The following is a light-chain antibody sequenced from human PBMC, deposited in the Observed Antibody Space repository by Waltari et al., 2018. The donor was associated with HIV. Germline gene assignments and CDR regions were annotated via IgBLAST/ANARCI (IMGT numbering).Light chain of an antibody. CDR1: QSLNSNY. J-gene: IGKJ4*01. CDR2: GAS. CDR3: QQYDNFPVT. V-gene: IGKV3-20*01. Sequence: EIVLTQSPGTLSLSPGEGATLSCRASQSLNSNYLAWYRQKPGQAPRLLIYGASNRATGIPDRFSSTGSGTDFTLSITRLEPEDFAVYYCQQYDNFPVTFGGGTKVEIK.